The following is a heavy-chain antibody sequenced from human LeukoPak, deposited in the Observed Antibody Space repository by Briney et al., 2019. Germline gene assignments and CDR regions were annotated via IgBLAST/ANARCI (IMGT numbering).Heavy chain of an antibody. Sequence: PSETLSLTCTVSGGSISSYYWSWIRRPPGKGLEWIAYISDIGSINYNPPLKSRVTISLDTSKSQFSLKLSSVTAADTAVYYCAGHHPRNTVDFWGQGTLVTVSS. CDR1: GGSISSYY. J-gene: IGHJ4*02. D-gene: IGHD2/OR15-2a*01. CDR3: AGHHPRNTVDF. V-gene: IGHV4-59*08. CDR2: ISDIGSI.